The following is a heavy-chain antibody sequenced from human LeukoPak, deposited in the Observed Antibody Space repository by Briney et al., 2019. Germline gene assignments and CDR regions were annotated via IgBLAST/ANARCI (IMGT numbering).Heavy chain of an antibody. J-gene: IGHJ4*02. CDR3: SRTSGWNGYFDY. Sequence: GGSLRLSCAASGFTFSSYAMHWVRQAPGKGLEWVVVISNDGTNKYYADSVKGRFTISRDNSKNTLFLQMNSLRVEDTAVYYCSRTSGWNGYFDYWGQGTLVTVSS. CDR2: ISNDGTNK. D-gene: IGHD6-19*01. V-gene: IGHV3-30-3*01. CDR1: GFTFSSYA.